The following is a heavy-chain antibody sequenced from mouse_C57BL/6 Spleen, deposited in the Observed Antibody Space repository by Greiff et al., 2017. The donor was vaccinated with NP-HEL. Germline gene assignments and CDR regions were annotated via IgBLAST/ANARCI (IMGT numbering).Heavy chain of an antibody. CDR1: GYTFTSYW. V-gene: IGHV1-64*01. D-gene: IGHD1-1*01. CDR3: ARLDYYGSSYGDD. J-gene: IGHJ2*01. CDR2: IHPNSGST. Sequence: QVQLQQPGAALVKPRASVKLSCKASGYTFTSYWKHWVKQRPGQGLEWIGMIHPNSGSTNYNEKFKSKATLTVDKSSSTAYMQLSSLTCGDSAVYYCARLDYYGSSYGDDWGQGTTLTVSS.